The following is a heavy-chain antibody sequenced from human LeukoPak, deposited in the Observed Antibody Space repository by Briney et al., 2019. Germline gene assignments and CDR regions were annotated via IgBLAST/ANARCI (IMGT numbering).Heavy chain of an antibody. V-gene: IGHV4-59*08. Sequence: SETLSLTCTFSGGPIRTYQWSWIRQPPGKGLEWIGNIHYSGSANYNPSLKSRVIISVDTSKNQFSLKLTSVTAADTAVYYCARGGKWLYYFDYWGQGTLVTVSS. D-gene: IGHD6-19*01. CDR1: GGPIRTYQ. CDR3: ARGGKWLYYFDY. CDR2: IHYSGSA. J-gene: IGHJ4*02.